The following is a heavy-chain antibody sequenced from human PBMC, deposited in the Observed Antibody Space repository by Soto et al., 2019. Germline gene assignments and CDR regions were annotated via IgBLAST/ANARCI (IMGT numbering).Heavy chain of an antibody. D-gene: IGHD4-17*01. CDR3: AKTIYGGNSDFGY. CDR1: GFTFRNYW. CDR2: IKQDGGAK. V-gene: IGHV3-7*05. J-gene: IGHJ4*02. Sequence: EVHLVESGGGLVQPGGSLSLSCAASGFTFRNYWMTWVRQAPGKGLEWVANIKQDGGAKYYVDSVKGRFTISRDNAKNSLYLQMSSLRAEDTAVYYCAKTIYGGNSDFGYWGQGTLVTVSS.